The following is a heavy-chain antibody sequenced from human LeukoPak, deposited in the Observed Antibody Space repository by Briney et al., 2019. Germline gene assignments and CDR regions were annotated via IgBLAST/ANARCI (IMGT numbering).Heavy chain of an antibody. J-gene: IGHJ4*02. V-gene: IGHV1-18*04. CDR2: INADSGNT. D-gene: IGHD6-19*01. CDR1: GYTFTNRG. Sequence: ASVKASCKASGYTFTNRGFSWLRQAPGQGLEWMGWINADSGNTNYAQKLQGRVTLTTDTSTNTAYMELRSLRSDDTAVYYCARDEVSGGWYNHWGQGTLVTVSS. CDR3: ARDEVSGGWYNH.